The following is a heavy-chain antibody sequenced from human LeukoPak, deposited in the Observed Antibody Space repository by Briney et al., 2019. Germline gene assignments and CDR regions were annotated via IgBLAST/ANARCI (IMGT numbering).Heavy chain of an antibody. CDR2: IYYSGST. Sequence: SETPSLTCTVSGGSISSSSYYWGWIRQPPGKGLEWIGSIYYSGSTYYNPSLKSRVTISVDTSKNQFSLKLSSVTAADTAVYYCARLGYDSSGYAFDIWGQGTMVTVSS. CDR1: GGSISSSSYY. J-gene: IGHJ3*02. D-gene: IGHD3-22*01. CDR3: ARLGYDSSGYAFDI. V-gene: IGHV4-39*01.